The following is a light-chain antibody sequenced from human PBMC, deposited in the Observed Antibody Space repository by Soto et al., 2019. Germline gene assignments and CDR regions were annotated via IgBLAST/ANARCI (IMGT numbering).Light chain of an antibody. Sequence: EIVLTQSPATLSLSPGERATLSCRASQSVSSYLAWYQQTPGQAPRLLIYDASNRATGIPARFSGSGSGTDFTLTISSLEPEDFAVYYCQQRSNWLTLGQGTRLEIK. CDR3: QQRSNWLT. CDR1: QSVSSY. CDR2: DAS. V-gene: IGKV3-11*01. J-gene: IGKJ5*01.